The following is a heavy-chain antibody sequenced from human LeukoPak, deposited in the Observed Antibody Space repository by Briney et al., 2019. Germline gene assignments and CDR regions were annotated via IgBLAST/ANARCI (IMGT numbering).Heavy chain of an antibody. D-gene: IGHD1-1*01. CDR1: GFTFSSYW. Sequence: PGGSLRLSCAASGFTFSSYWMHWVRQAPGKGLVWVSRISPDGSSALYADSVKGRFTISRDNAKNTLYLQMNSLRAEDTAVYYCARLDGGWNVYWGQGTLVTVSS. J-gene: IGHJ4*02. CDR2: ISPDGSSA. CDR3: ARLDGGWNVY. V-gene: IGHV3-74*01.